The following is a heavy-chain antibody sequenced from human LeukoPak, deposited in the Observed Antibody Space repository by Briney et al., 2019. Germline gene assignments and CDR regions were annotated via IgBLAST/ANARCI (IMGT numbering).Heavy chain of an antibody. V-gene: IGHV5-51*01. CDR3: ARHSRTLSEAPYGDAFDI. Sequence: GESLKISCKGSGYNFASYWIGWVRQMPGKGLEWMGITNPGDSDTRYSPSFQGQVTISADKSISTAYLQWSSLKASDTAMYYCARHSRTLSEAPYGDAFDIWGQGTMVTVSS. CDR1: GYNFASYW. D-gene: IGHD4-17*01. J-gene: IGHJ3*02. CDR2: TNPGDSDT.